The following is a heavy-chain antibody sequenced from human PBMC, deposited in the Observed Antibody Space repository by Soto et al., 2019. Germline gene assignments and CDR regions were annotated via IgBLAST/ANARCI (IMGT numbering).Heavy chain of an antibody. J-gene: IGHJ5*02. V-gene: IGHV6-1*01. D-gene: IGHD3-10*01. Sequence: PSQTLSLTCAISGDSLSSNSAASHWIRQSPSRGLEWLGRTYYRSKWHNEYPLSVKSRITVTPDTSKNQFSLPLNSVTPDDTAVYYCARARASNSGDSSDPWGQGTHGTVAS. CDR3: ARARASNSGDSSDP. CDR1: GDSLSSNSAA. CDR2: TYYRSKWHN.